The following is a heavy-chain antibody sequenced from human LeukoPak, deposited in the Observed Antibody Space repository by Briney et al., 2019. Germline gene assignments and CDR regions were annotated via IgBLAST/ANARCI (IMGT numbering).Heavy chain of an antibody. CDR2: LWYDGSNK. J-gene: IGHJ4*02. V-gene: IGHV3-33*01. CDR3: ARRPKSLHYYDSSGFDY. Sequence: GGSLRLSCAASGFTFSSYGMHWVRQAPGKGLEWVQVLWYDGSNKYYADSVKGRFTISRDNSKNTLYLQMNSLRAEDTAVYYCARRPKSLHYYDSSGFDYWGQGTLVTVSS. CDR1: GFTFSSYG. D-gene: IGHD3-22*01.